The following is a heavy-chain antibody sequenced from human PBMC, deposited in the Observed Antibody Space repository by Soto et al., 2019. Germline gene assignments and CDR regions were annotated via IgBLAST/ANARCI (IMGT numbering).Heavy chain of an antibody. V-gene: IGHV3-23*01. D-gene: IGHD4-17*01. CDR1: GFTFSSYA. J-gene: IGHJ6*03. CDR3: AKRSAVTTPYYFYFYMDV. Sequence: ESGGGLVQPGGSLRLSCAASGFTFSSYAMSWVRQAPGKGLEWVSAISGSGYITYYADSVKGRFTISRDSSKNTLYLQMNSLRAEDTALYYCAKRSAVTTPYYFYFYMDVWGKGTTVTVSS. CDR2: ISGSGYIT.